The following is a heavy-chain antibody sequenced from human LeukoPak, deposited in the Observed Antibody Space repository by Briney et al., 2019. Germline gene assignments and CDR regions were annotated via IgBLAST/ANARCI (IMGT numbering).Heavy chain of an antibody. V-gene: IGHV1-2*02. J-gene: IGHJ4*02. CDR1: GYTVTGYY. CDR2: INPNSGGT. CDR3: ARLNHPYFDY. Sequence: ASVEVSCKVSGYTVTGYYMHWVRQAPGQGLEWMGWINPNSGGTNYAQKFQGRVTMTRDTSISTAYMELSRLRSDDTAVYYCARLNHPYFDYWGQGTLVTVSS.